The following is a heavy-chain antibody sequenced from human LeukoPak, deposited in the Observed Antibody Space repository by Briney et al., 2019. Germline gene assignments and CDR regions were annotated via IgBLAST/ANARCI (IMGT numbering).Heavy chain of an antibody. CDR1: GFTFSRHG. CDR2: ISGSGGST. V-gene: IGHV3-23*01. J-gene: IGHJ4*02. CDR3: AKLGLQEGNDY. Sequence: GGTLRLSCVASGFTFSRHGMNWVRQAPGKGLEWVSAISGSGGSTYYADSVKGRFTISRDNSKNTLYLQMNSLRAEDTAVYYCAKLGLQEGNDYWGQGTLVTVSS. D-gene: IGHD4-11*01.